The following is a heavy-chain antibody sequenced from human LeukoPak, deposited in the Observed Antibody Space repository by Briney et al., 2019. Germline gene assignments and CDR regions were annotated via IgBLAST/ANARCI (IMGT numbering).Heavy chain of an antibody. CDR2: IYYSGST. D-gene: IGHD3-22*01. V-gene: IGHV4-59*01. CDR1: GGSISSYY. J-gene: IGHJ4*02. CDR3: ARGYYDSSGYYFYFDY. Sequence: SETLSLNCTVSGGSISSYYWSWIRQPPGKGLEWIGYIYYSGSTNYNPSLKSRVTISVDTSKNQFSLKLSSVTAADTAVYYCARGYYDSSGYYFYFDYWGQGTLVTVSS.